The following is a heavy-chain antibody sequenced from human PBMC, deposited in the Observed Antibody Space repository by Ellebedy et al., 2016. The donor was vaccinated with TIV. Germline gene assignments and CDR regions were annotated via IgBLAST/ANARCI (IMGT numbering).Heavy chain of an antibody. D-gene: IGHD4-23*01. CDR2: IASHGSVS. J-gene: IGHJ2*01. Sequence: PGGSLRLSCAASGFTFNHYGIQWVRQAPGEGLEWVAVIASHGSVSFYADSVKGRFTLSRDNSRNTLYLQMNSLRPEDTAVYYCAREARWGNWYFDLWGRGTLVTVST. V-gene: IGHV3-30*03. CDR3: AREARWGNWYFDL. CDR1: GFTFNHYG.